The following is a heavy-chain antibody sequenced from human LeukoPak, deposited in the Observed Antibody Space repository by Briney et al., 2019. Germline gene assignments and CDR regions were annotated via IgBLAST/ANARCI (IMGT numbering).Heavy chain of an antibody. V-gene: IGHV3-30*18. Sequence: PGGSLRLSCAASGFTFSSYGMHWVRQAPGKGLEWVAVISYDGSNKYYADSVKGRFTISRDNSKNTLYLQMNSLRAEDTAVYYCAKGSYDSSGTGAFDIWGQGTMVTVSS. J-gene: IGHJ3*02. CDR1: GFTFSSYG. D-gene: IGHD3-22*01. CDR2: ISYDGSNK. CDR3: AKGSYDSSGTGAFDI.